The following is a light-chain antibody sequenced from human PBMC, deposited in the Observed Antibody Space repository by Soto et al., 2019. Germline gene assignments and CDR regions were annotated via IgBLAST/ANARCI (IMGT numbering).Light chain of an antibody. V-gene: IGKV1-33*01. J-gene: IGKJ4*01. CDR2: DAS. CDR1: QDISNY. Sequence: DIQMTQSPSSLSASVGDRVTITCQASQDISNYLNWYQQKPGKAPKLLIYDASNLETGVPSRFSGSGSGTDFTFTISSLQPEDIATYYCQHFDNFPFTFGGGTKVVIK. CDR3: QHFDNFPFT.